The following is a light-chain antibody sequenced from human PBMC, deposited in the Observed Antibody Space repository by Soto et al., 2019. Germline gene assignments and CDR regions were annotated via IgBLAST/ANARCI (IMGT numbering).Light chain of an antibody. Sequence: EIVLTQSPATLSLSPGERATLSCRASQSISSYLAWYQQKPGQAPRLLIYDAFNRATGIPARFSGSGSGTDFTLTISNLEPEDFAVYYCPQRGNWPPTFGPGTKVDIK. J-gene: IGKJ3*01. CDR1: QSISSY. CDR3: PQRGNWPPT. CDR2: DAF. V-gene: IGKV3-11*01.